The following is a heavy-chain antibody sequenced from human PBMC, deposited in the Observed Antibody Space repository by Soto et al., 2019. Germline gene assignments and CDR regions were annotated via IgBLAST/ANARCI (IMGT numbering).Heavy chain of an antibody. Sequence: QVQLVQSGTEVKKPGASVKVSCKASGGTFSRSGFHWVRQAPGQGLEWMGMIVPSVDTTNYAQKFQARATISADQFTSTVYMELRSLRSADTAVYYCARCPQPPDTADPYAVDVWGPGKRVIVSS. D-gene: IGHD5-18*01. V-gene: IGHV1-69*18. CDR1: GGTFSRSG. J-gene: IGHJ6*02. CDR2: IVPSVDTT. CDR3: ARCPQPPDTADPYAVDV.